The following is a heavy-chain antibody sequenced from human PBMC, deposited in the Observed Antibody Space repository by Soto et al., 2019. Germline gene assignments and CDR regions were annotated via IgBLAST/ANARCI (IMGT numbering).Heavy chain of an antibody. CDR2: ISAYNGNT. D-gene: IGHD4-17*01. J-gene: IGHJ4*02. CDR1: GYTFTSYA. Sequence: QVQLVQSGAEVKKPGASVKVSCKDSGYTFTSYAISWVRPAPGHGLELLGWISAYNGNTNYAQKLQGKVTMTTDTATSTAYMELRSLRSDDTAVYYCARFHLGANGDYEWNPFDYWGQGTLVTVSS. CDR3: ARFHLGANGDYEWNPFDY. V-gene: IGHV1-18*01.